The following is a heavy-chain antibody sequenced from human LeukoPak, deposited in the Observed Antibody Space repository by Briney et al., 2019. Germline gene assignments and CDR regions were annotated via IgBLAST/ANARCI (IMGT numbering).Heavy chain of an antibody. CDR1: GGTFSSYA. CDR2: IIPIFGTA. J-gene: IGHJ4*02. CDR3: ARWGLIGLLY. V-gene: IGHV1-69*01. Sequence: ASVKVSCKASGGTFSSYAISWVRQAPGQGLEWMGGIIPIFGTANYAQKFQGRVTITADESTSTAYMELSSLRSEDTAVYYRARWGLIGLLYWGQGTLVTVSS. D-gene: IGHD3-10*01.